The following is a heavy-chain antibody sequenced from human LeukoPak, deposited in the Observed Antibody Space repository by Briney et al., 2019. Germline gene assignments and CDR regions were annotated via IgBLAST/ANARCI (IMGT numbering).Heavy chain of an antibody. CDR3: ARGGIQLWSNNWVDP. V-gene: IGHV4-59*01. Sequence: SETLSLTCTVSGGSMSSYYWSWIRQPPGEGLEWIGYVYYSGTTNYHPPLRSRVTISVDTSKNQFSLKLSSVTAADTAVYYCARGGIQLWSNNWVDPWGQGILVTVSS. CDR1: GGSMSSYY. J-gene: IGHJ5*02. CDR2: VYYSGTT. D-gene: IGHD5-18*01.